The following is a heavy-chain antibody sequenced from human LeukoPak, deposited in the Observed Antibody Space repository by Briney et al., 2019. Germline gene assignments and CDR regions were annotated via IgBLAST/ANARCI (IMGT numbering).Heavy chain of an antibody. J-gene: IGHJ4*02. Sequence: ASVKVSCTASGFTFTSYAIHWVRQAPGQRLEWMGWISAGNGNTKYSQNFQGRVTFISNTSATTAFMELSSLRSEDAAVYYCARDSGSGNNDYWGQGTLVTVSS. V-gene: IGHV1-3*01. CDR1: GFTFTSYA. D-gene: IGHD1-26*01. CDR3: ARDSGSGNNDY. CDR2: ISAGNGNT.